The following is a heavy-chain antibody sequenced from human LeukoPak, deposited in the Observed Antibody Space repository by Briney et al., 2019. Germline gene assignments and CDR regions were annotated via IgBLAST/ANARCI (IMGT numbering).Heavy chain of an antibody. V-gene: IGHV4-61*01. J-gene: IGHJ5*01. CDR1: GGSFRSSNYY. CDR3: AREFNS. Sequence: PSGTLSLTCTVSGGSFRSSNYYWGWIRQPPGKGLEWIGYIYYSGSTNYNPSLKSRVTISVDTSKNQFSLKLSSVTAADTAVYYCAREFNSWGQGTLVTVSS. CDR2: IYYSGST.